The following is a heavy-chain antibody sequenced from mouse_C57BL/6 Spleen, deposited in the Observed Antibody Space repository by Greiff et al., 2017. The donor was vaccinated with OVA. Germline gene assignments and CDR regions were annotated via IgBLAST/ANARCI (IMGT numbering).Heavy chain of an antibody. Sequence: QVQLQQSGAELARPGASVKLSCKASGYTFTSYGISWVKQRTGQGLEWIGEIYPRSGNTYYNEKFKGKATLTSDKSSSTAYMELRSLTSEDSAVYFCARVDSNYWFAYWGQGTLVTVSA. D-gene: IGHD2-5*01. V-gene: IGHV1-81*01. CDR2: IYPRSGNT. J-gene: IGHJ3*01. CDR3: ARVDSNYWFAY. CDR1: GYTFTSYG.